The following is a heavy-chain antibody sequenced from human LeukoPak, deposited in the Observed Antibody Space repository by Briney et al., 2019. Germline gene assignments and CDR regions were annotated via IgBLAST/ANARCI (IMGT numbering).Heavy chain of an antibody. Sequence: PSETLSLTCTVSGGSISSYYWSWLRQPPGKGLEWIGYIYYSGSTNYNPSLKSRVTISVDTSKNQFSLKLSSVTAADTAVYYCAREGGGSSWYGGYGFDPWGQGTLVTVSS. J-gene: IGHJ5*02. CDR3: AREGGGSSWYGGYGFDP. V-gene: IGHV4-59*01. CDR2: IYYSGST. CDR1: GGSISSYY. D-gene: IGHD6-13*01.